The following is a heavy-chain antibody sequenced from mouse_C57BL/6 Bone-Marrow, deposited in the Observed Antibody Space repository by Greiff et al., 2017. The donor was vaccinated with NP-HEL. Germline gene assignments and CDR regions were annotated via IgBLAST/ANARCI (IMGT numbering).Heavy chain of an antibody. J-gene: IGHJ4*01. V-gene: IGHV5-17*01. D-gene: IGHD1-1*01. Sequence: EVQLVESGGGLVKPGGSLKLSCAASGFTFSDYGMHWVRQAPEQGLEWVAYISRGSSTIYYAATVKGRFTISRDKAKNTLFLQMTSLRSEDTAVYYCENGSSQGAMDYWGQGTSVTVSS. CDR1: GFTFSDYG. CDR3: ENGSSQGAMDY. CDR2: ISRGSSTI.